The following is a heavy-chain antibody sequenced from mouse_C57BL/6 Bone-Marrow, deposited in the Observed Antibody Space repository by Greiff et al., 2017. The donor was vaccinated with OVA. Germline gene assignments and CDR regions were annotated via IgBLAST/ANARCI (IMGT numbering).Heavy chain of an antibody. CDR3: ARSYYYGSSYVAWVY. Sequence: VQLQQSGAELVRPGASVKLSCKASGYTFTDYYINWVKQRPGQGLEWIARIYPGSGNTYYNEKFKGKATLTAEKSSSTAYMQLSSLTSEDSAVYFCARSYYYGSSYVAWVYWGQGTLVTVSA. CDR1: GYTFTDYY. J-gene: IGHJ3*01. D-gene: IGHD1-1*01. CDR2: IYPGSGNT. V-gene: IGHV1-76*01.